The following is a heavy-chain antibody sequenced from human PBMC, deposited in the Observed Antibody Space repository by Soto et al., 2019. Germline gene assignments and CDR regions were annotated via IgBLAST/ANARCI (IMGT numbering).Heavy chain of an antibody. Sequence: PSETLSLTCAVYGGSFSGYYWSWIRQPPGKGLEWIGEINHSGSTNYNPSLKSRVTISVDTSKNQFSLKLSSVTAADTAVYYCARGIIGGYGSSTSCPVQNWFDPWGQGTLVTVSS. CDR3: ARGIIGGYGSSTSCPVQNWFDP. J-gene: IGHJ5*02. V-gene: IGHV4-34*01. D-gene: IGHD2-2*03. CDR1: GGSFSGYY. CDR2: INHSGST.